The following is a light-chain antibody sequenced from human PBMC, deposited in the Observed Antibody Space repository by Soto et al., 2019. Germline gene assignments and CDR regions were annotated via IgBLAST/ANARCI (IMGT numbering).Light chain of an antibody. CDR1: SSYVGSYSL. Sequence: QSALTQPASVSGSPGQSITISCTGTSSYVGSYSLVCWCQQHPGKAAQLMVYEVSKRPSGVSNGFSVSKSGNTASLTISGLQAEEEADYYCCSYAGSSTYVFGTGTKVTVL. CDR2: EVS. CDR3: CSYAGSSTYV. J-gene: IGLJ1*01. V-gene: IGLV2-23*02.